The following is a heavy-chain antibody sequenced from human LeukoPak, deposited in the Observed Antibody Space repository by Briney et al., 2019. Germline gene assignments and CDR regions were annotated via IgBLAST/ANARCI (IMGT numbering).Heavy chain of an antibody. CDR3: ARDPHPYYYGSGSYSPDYYYGMDV. J-gene: IGHJ6*02. CDR1: GGSISSSNW. V-gene: IGHV4-4*02. D-gene: IGHD3-10*01. CDR2: IYHSGST. Sequence: PSGTLSLTCAVSGGSISSSNWWSWVRELPGKGLEWIGEIYHSGSTNYNPSLKSRVTISVDKSKNQFSLTLSSVTAADTAVYYCARDPHPYYYGSGSYSPDYYYGMDVWGQGTTVTVSS.